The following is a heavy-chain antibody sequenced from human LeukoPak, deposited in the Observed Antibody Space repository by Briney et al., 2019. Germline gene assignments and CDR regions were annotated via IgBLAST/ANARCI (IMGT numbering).Heavy chain of an antibody. CDR2: IYYSGST. CDR3: ARLYGSGSSNYYYYYMDV. V-gene: IGHV4-59*01. Sequence: HSETLSLTCTVSGGSISSYYWSWIRQPPGKGLEWIGDIYYSGSTNYNPSLKSRVTISVDTSKNQFSLKLSSVTAAATAVYYCARLYGSGSSNYYYYYMDVWGKGTTVAISS. CDR1: GGSISSYY. D-gene: IGHD3-10*01. J-gene: IGHJ6*03.